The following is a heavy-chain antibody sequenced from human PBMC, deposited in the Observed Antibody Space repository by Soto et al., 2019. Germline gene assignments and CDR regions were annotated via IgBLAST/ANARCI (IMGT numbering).Heavy chain of an antibody. CDR1: GGSISSYY. CDR2: IYYSGST. Sequence: SETLSLTCTVSGGSISSYYWSWIRQPPGKGLEWIGYIYYSGSTNYNLSLKSRVTISVDTSKNQFSLKLSSVTAADTAVYYCARETITGTIDYWGQGTLVTVSS. CDR3: ARETITGTIDY. D-gene: IGHD1-20*01. V-gene: IGHV4-59*01. J-gene: IGHJ4*02.